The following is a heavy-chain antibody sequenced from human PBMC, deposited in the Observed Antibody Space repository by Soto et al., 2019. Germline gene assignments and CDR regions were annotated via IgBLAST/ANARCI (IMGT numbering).Heavy chain of an antibody. Sequence: ASVKVSCKASGYTFTGYYMHWVRQAPGQGLEWMGWINPNSGGTNYAQKFQGRVTITADESTSTAYMELSSLRSEDTAVYYCARSRGIAARSYYFDYWGQGTLVTVSS. CDR3: ARSRGIAARSYYFDY. CDR2: INPNSGGT. D-gene: IGHD6-6*01. CDR1: GYTFTGYY. V-gene: IGHV1-2*02. J-gene: IGHJ4*02.